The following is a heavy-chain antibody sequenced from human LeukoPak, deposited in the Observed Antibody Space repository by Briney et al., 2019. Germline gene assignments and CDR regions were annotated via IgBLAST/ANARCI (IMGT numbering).Heavy chain of an antibody. CDR1: GGSISSYY. D-gene: IGHD3-22*01. CDR3: ARGWGRGAVYDSSGYYFDY. V-gene: IGHV4-59*01. Sequence: SETLSLTCTVSGGSISSYYWSGIRQPPGKGLEWIGYIYYSGSTNYNPSLKSRVTISVDTSKNQFSLKLSSVTAADTAVYYCARGWGRGAVYDSSGYYFDYWGQGTLVTVSS. J-gene: IGHJ4*02. CDR2: IYYSGST.